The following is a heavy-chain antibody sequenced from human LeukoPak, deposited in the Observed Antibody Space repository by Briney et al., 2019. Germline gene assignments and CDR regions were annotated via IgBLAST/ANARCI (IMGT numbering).Heavy chain of an antibody. CDR2: IIPILGIA. Sequence: AVKVSCKASGRTFSSYAISSVRQAPGHGREWIGRIIPILGIANSVQKFQGRVTITADNSTSTAYIEVSSLRSEGTAVYYCARGSGYSGYDLQHWGQGTLVTVSS. V-gene: IGHV1-69*04. J-gene: IGHJ1*01. CDR1: GRTFSSYA. CDR3: ARGSGYSGYDLQH. D-gene: IGHD5-12*01.